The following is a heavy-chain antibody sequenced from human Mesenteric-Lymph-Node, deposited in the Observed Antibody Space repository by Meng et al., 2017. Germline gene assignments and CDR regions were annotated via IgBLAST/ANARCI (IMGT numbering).Heavy chain of an antibody. Sequence: QVQLVQAGAEVKKPGASVKVACKASGYTFTGYYIHWVRQAPGQGREWMGRINLNSGGTNYAQKFQGRVTMTWDTSISAAQMELSSLRSDDTAVYYCAAFYYESSGYFRADYWGQGILVTVSS. CDR2: INLNSGGT. D-gene: IGHD3-22*01. V-gene: IGHV1-2*06. CDR3: AAFYYESSGYFRADY. J-gene: IGHJ4*02. CDR1: GYTFTGYY.